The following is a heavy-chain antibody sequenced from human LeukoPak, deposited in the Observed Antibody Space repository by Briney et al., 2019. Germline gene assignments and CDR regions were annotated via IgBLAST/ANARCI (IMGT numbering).Heavy chain of an antibody. J-gene: IGHJ4*02. V-gene: IGHV3-9*01. CDR3: ATEERAADPFDY. Sequence: GGSLRPSCAASGFTFDDYAMHWVRQAPGKGLEWVSGISWNSGSIGYADSVKGRFTISRDNAKNSLYLQMNSLRAEDTAVYYCATEERAADPFDYWGQGTLVTVSS. D-gene: IGHD6-13*01. CDR1: GFTFDDYA. CDR2: ISWNSGSI.